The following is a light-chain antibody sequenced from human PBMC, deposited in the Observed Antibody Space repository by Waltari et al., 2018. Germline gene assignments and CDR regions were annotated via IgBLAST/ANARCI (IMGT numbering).Light chain of an antibody. J-gene: IGKJ5*01. Sequence: EIVMTQSPDSLAVSLGERATINCKSSQSVLYSSNNKNYLAWYQQKPGQPPKLLIYWASTRESWVPDRFSGSGSGTDFTLTISSLQAEDVAVYYCQQYYRIPLIFGQGTRLEIK. V-gene: IGKV4-1*01. CDR3: QQYYRIPLI. CDR2: WAS. CDR1: QSVLYSSNNKNY.